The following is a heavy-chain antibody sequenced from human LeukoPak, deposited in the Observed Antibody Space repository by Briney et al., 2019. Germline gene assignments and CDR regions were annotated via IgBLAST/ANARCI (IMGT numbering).Heavy chain of an antibody. D-gene: IGHD3-10*01. CDR1: GYTFTSYG. CDR3: ARIETMVRGVNSDAFDI. Sequence: ASVKVSCKASGYTFTSYGISWVRQAPGQGLEWMGWISAYNGNTNYAQKLQGRVTMTTDTSTSTAYTELRSLRSDDTAVYYCARIETMVRGVNSDAFDIWGQGTMVTVSS. V-gene: IGHV1-18*01. J-gene: IGHJ3*02. CDR2: ISAYNGNT.